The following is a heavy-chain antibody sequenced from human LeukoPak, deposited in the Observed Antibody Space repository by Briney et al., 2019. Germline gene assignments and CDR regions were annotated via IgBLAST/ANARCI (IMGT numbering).Heavy chain of an antibody. J-gene: IGHJ5*02. CDR1: GFTFSSYA. CDR2: ISGSGGST. Sequence: GGALRPSCAASGFTFSSYAMSWVRQAPGKGLEWVSAISGSGGSTYYADSVKGRFTISRDNSKNTLYLQMNSLRAEDTAVYYCAKDRGYSVEPNWFDPWGQGTLVTVSS. D-gene: IGHD3-10*01. V-gene: IGHV3-23*01. CDR3: AKDRGYSVEPNWFDP.